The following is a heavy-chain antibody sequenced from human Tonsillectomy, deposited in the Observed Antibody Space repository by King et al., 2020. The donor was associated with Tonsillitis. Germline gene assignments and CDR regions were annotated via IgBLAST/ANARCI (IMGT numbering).Heavy chain of an antibody. D-gene: IGHD4-23*01. CDR2: ITSSSISI. Sequence: VQLVESGGGLVQPGGSLRLSCAASGFTFSSYSMNWVRQAPGKGLEWVSDITSSSISIYYADSVKGRFTISRNNAKNSLYLQMSSLRDEDTAVYYCARADDYGGNLPFYYWGQGTLVTVSS. V-gene: IGHV3-48*02. J-gene: IGHJ4*02. CDR3: ARADDYGGNLPFYY. CDR1: GFTFSSYS.